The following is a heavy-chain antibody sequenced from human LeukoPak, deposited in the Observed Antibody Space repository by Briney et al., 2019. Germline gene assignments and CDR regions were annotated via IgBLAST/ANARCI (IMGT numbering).Heavy chain of an antibody. V-gene: IGHV1-18*04. D-gene: IGHD4-17*01. CDR3: ARDLKRANDCGDYWFDP. Sequence: ASVKVSCKASGYTFTSYGISWVRQAPGQGLEWMGWISAYNGNTNYAQKLQGRVTMTTDTSTSTAYMELRSLRSDDTAVYYCARDLKRANDCGDYWFDPWGQGTLVTVSS. CDR1: GYTFTSYG. J-gene: IGHJ5*02. CDR2: ISAYNGNT.